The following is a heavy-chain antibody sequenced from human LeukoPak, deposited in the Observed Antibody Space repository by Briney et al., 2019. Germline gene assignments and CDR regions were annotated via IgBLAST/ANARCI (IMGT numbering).Heavy chain of an antibody. D-gene: IGHD2-15*01. V-gene: IGHV1-18*04. CDR2: INAYNDNT. Sequence: ASVTVSCNATGYTFTHNGLSWTRQAPGQELDWITFINAYNDNTNNAQKFQGRVTMTTDTSTSTAYMELRSLRSDDTAVYYCARDMGYCSGSSCPHNAFDIWGQGTMVTVS. CDR3: ARDMGYCSGSSCPHNAFDI. CDR1: GYTFTHNG. J-gene: IGHJ3*02.